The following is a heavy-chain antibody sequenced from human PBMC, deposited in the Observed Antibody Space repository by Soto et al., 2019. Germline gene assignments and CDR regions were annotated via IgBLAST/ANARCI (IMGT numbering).Heavy chain of an antibody. Sequence: SQTLSVTGAISGGSVSSISAAWDWIRQSPSRGLEWLGRTYYRSKWYNDYAVSVKSRITINPDTSKNQFSLQLNSVTPEDTAVYYCARVDGSTVALDYWGQGTLVTVSS. D-gene: IGHD6-19*01. J-gene: IGHJ4*02. CDR2: TYYRSKWYN. V-gene: IGHV6-1*01. CDR3: ARVDGSTVALDY. CDR1: GGSVSSISAA.